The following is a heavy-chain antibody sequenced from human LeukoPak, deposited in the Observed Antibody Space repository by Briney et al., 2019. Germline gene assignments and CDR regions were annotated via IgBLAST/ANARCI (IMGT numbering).Heavy chain of an antibody. D-gene: IGHD3-9*01. V-gene: IGHV3-23*01. J-gene: IGHJ4*02. CDR3: VKVFDWVSPGIDY. CDR1: GFTFSGYA. CDR2: ISGSGGST. Sequence: GGSLRLSCAASGFTFSGYAMSWLRQAPGKGLEWVSAISGSGGSTYYADSVKGRFTISRDNSKNTLYLQMNRLRAEDTAVDILVKVFDWVSPGIDYWGQGTLVTVSS.